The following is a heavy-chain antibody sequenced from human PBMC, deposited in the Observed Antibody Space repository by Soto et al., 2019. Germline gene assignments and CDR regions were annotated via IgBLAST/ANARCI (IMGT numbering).Heavy chain of an antibody. V-gene: IGHV4-38-2*02. CDR2: IYHSGST. J-gene: IGHJ4*02. D-gene: IGHD5-18*01. Sequence: PSETLSLTCAVSGYSISSGYYWGWIRQPPGKGLEWIGSIYHSGSTYYNPSLKSRVTISVDTSKNQFSLNLKSVTAADTAVYYCARERGGYGLFDSWGQGTLVTVSS. CDR1: GYSISSGYY. CDR3: ARERGGYGLFDS.